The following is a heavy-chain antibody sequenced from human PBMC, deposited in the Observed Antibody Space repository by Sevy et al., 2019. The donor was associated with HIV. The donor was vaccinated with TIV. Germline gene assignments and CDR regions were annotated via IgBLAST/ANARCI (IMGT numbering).Heavy chain of an antibody. Sequence: ASVKVSCKVSGYTLTELSMHWVRQAPGKGLEWMGGFDPEDGETIYAQKFQGRVTMTEDTSTDTAYMELSSLRSEDTAVYYCATHQGQVYYDRRFQHWGQGTLVTVSS. CDR2: FDPEDGET. D-gene: IGHD3-22*01. V-gene: IGHV1-24*01. J-gene: IGHJ1*01. CDR1: GYTLTELS. CDR3: ATHQGQVYYDRRFQH.